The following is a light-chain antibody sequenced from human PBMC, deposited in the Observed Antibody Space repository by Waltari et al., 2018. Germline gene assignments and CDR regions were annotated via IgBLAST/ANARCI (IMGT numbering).Light chain of an antibody. CDR1: QSVSKW. CDR3: QQYNTFSPYT. CDR2: EAS. V-gene: IGKV1-5*01. J-gene: IGKJ2*01. Sequence: DIQMTQSPSSLSASVGDRVSITCRASQSVSKWLAWYQHKPGRAPTLLIYEASTLQSGVPSRFRGSGSGTDFTLTITDLQTEDSATYYCQQYNTFSPYTFGQGTKVE.